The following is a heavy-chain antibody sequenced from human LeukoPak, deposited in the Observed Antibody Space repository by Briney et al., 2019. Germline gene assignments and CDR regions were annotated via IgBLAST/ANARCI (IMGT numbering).Heavy chain of an antibody. CDR1: GYTFTSYA. D-gene: IGHD5-12*01. CDR2: ISANTGNT. CDR3: ARDNIGFDY. J-gene: IGHJ4*02. Sequence: ASVTVSCKTSGYTFTSYAIIWVRQAPGQGLEWLGWISANTGNTNYAQNFQGRLFMTTDTSTSTVYLEVRSLRSDDTAMYYCARDNIGFDYWGQGALVTVSS. V-gene: IGHV1-18*01.